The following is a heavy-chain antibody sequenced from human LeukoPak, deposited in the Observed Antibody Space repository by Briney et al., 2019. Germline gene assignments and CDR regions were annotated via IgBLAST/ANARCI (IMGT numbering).Heavy chain of an antibody. CDR1: GYTFTGYY. V-gene: IGHV1-2*02. CDR2: INPNSGGT. D-gene: IGHD6-13*01. J-gene: IGHJ4*02. Sequence: EASVKVSCKASGYTFTGYYMHWVRQAPGQGLEWMGWINPNSGGTNYAQKFQGRVTMTRDTSISTAYMELSSLKSDDAAVYYCARGSTLATPGGVPNDYWGQGTLVTVSS. CDR3: ARGSTLATPGGVPNDY.